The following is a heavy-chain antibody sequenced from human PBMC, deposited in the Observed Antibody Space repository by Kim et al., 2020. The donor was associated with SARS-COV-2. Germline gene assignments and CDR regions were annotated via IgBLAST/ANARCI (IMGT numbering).Heavy chain of an antibody. Sequence: KFQGRVTITADESTSTAYMELSSLRSEDTAVYYCARDGTTVTTRPRWFDPWGQGTLVTVSS. V-gene: IGHV1-69*01. J-gene: IGHJ5*02. CDR3: ARDGTTVTTRPRWFDP. D-gene: IGHD4-17*01.